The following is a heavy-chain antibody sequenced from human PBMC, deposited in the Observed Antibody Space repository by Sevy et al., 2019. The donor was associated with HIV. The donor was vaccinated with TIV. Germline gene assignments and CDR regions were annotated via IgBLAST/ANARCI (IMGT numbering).Heavy chain of an antibody. Sequence: GESLKISCAASGFSFSNYAMNWVRQAPGKGLEWVSAISGTSSITSYYAHSVKGRFTISRDNSKNTLYLQMNSLRAEDTAIYYCAKDHIAVVGDAFDVWGQGTKVTVSS. CDR3: AKDHIAVVGDAFDV. J-gene: IGHJ3*01. CDR2: ISGTSSIT. CDR1: GFSFSNYA. V-gene: IGHV3-23*01. D-gene: IGHD2-21*01.